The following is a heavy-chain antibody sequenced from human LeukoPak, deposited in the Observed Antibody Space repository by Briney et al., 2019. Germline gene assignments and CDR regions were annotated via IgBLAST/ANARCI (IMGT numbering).Heavy chain of an antibody. D-gene: IGHD1-14*01. CDR2: ISSSSSYI. J-gene: IGHJ4*02. V-gene: IGHV3-21*01. CDR3: ASSDRVFDY. Sequence: PGGSLRLSCAASGFTSSSYSMNWVRQAPGKGLEWVSSISSSSSYIYYADSVKGRFTISRDNAKNSLYLQMNSLRAEDTAVYYCASSDRVFDYWGQGTLVTVST. CDR1: GFTSSSYS.